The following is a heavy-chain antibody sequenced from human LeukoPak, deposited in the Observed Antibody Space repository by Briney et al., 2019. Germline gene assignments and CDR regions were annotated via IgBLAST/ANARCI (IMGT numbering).Heavy chain of an antibody. CDR3: ARILGEGRAMVRGVMYY. V-gene: IGHV3-48*03. CDR2: ISSSGSTI. Sequence: GGSLRLSCAASGFTYSSYEMNWVRQAPGKGLEWVSYISSSGSTIYYADSVKGRFTISRDNAKNSLYLQMNSLRAEDTAVYYCARILGEGRAMVRGVMYYWRQGTLVTVSS. J-gene: IGHJ4*02. D-gene: IGHD3-10*01. CDR1: GFTYSSYE.